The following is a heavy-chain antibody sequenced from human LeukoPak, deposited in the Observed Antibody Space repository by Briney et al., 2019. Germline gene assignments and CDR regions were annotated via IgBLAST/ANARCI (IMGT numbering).Heavy chain of an antibody. CDR1: GYIFTSYW. J-gene: IGHJ6*03. CDR3: ARHGHCTNGVCYSNYYYYMDV. V-gene: IGHV5-51*01. Sequence: NPGESLNISCKGSGYIFTSYWIGWVRQMPGKGLEWMGIIYPDDSDTIYSPSFEGQVIISGDKSISTAYLQWSSLKASDTATYYCARHGHCTNGVCYSNYYYYMDVWGKGTTVTVSS. CDR2: IYPDDSDT. D-gene: IGHD2-8*01.